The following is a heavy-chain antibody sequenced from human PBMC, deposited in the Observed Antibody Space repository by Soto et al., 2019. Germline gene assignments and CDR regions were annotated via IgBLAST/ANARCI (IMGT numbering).Heavy chain of an antibody. J-gene: IGHJ6*02. CDR2: VSKTSSTI. CDR3: VKFNAAIYYYGLDV. CDR1: GFLFSSLD. D-gene: IGHD2-2*01. Sequence: GGSLRLSCAASGFLFSSLDMSWVRQAPGKGLEWVSYVSKTSSTIYYADSVRGRFTISRDNAKNALYLDMNSLRAEDSAVYFCVKFNAAIYYYGLDVWGQGTTVTSP. V-gene: IGHV3-48*01.